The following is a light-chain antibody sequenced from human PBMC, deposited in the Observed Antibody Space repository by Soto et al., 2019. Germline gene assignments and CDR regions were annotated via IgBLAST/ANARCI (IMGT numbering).Light chain of an antibody. J-gene: IGKJ4*01. V-gene: IGKV1-39*01. Sequence: DVQMTQSPSSLSASVGDRVTITCRASQSISSYLNWYQQKPGKAPKLLFYAASSLQSGVPSRFSGSGSGTDFTLTISSLQPEEFATYYCQQSYSTLALTFGGGTKVEIK. CDR3: QQSYSTLALT. CDR1: QSISSY. CDR2: AAS.